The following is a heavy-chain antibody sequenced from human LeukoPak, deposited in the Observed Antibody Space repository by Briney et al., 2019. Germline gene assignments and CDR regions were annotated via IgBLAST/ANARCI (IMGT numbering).Heavy chain of an antibody. V-gene: IGHV3-53*01. CDR3: AKSYGSGWYGNYFDY. CDR1: GFTVSSNH. D-gene: IGHD6-19*01. J-gene: IGHJ4*02. Sequence: GGSLRLSCAVSGFTVSSNHMSWVRQAPGKGLEWVSVFYSGGDTHYADSVKGRFTISRDNSKNTLYLQMNSLRAEDTAVFYCAKSYGSGWYGNYFDYWGQGTLVTVSS. CDR2: FYSGGDT.